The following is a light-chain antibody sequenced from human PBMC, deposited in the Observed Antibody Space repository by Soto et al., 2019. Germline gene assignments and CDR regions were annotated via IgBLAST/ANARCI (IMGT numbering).Light chain of an antibody. Sequence: DIQMTQSPSSLSASVGDRVTITCRASQSVRSHLNWFQQKPGKAPDLLIYGASTLQFGVPSRFSGIGSGTDFILTISNLQPEDFAIYYCQQSFRTPRTFGQGTKVDIK. CDR3: QQSFRTPRT. V-gene: IGKV1-39*01. J-gene: IGKJ1*01. CDR1: QSVRSH. CDR2: GAS.